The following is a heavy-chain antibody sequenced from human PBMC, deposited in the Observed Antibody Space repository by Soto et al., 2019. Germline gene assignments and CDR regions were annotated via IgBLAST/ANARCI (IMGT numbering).Heavy chain of an antibody. J-gene: IGHJ5*02. CDR3: ARAPYLGLTGYYNDWFDP. CDR1: GYTFTGYY. D-gene: IGHD3-9*01. Sequence: GASVKVSCKASGYTFTGYYMHWVRQAPGQGLEWMGWINPNSGGTSYAQKFQGRVTMTRDTSISTAYMELSRLRSDDTAVYYCARAPYLGLTGYYNDWFDPWGQGTLVTVSS. CDR2: INPNSGGT. V-gene: IGHV1-2*02.